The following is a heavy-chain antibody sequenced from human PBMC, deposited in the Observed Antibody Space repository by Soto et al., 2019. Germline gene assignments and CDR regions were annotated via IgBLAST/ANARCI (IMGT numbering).Heavy chain of an antibody. CDR1: GYTFTGYF. Sequence: QVQLVQSGAEVKKPGDSVKVSCMASGYTFTGYFIHWVREVPGQGLEYMGWINPNNGGTDYAQKFQGRVTMTRDTSISTVFMEMKSLTSDDTAVYYCARVASWAARARVDPWGQGPRVNVSS. CDR3: ARVASWAARARVDP. V-gene: IGHV1-2*02. CDR2: INPNNGGT. J-gene: IGHJ5*02. D-gene: IGHD2-15*01.